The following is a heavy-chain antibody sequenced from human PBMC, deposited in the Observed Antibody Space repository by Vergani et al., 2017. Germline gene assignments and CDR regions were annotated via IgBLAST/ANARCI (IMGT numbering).Heavy chain of an antibody. J-gene: IGHJ6*02. CDR2: INSEGSST. V-gene: IGHV3-74*01. D-gene: IGHD3-22*01. CDR1: GFTFSSYW. CDR3: ARKHISNYYDSSGYYYMGYYYGMDV. Sequence: EVQLVESGGGLVQPGGSLRLSCAASGFTFSSYWMHWVRQAPGKGLVWVSRINSEGSSTNYADSVKGRFSISRDNAKNTLYLQMNRLRAEDTAVYYCARKHISNYYDSSGYYYMGYYYGMDVWGQGTTVTVSS.